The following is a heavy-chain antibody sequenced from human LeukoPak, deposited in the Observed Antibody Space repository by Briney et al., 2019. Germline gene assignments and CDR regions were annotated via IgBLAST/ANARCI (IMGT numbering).Heavy chain of an antibody. CDR3: ARVPIVVVPAAPQNYYYYMDV. J-gene: IGHJ6*03. D-gene: IGHD2-2*01. V-gene: IGHV1-69*13. Sequence: GASVKFSCKASGGTFSSYAISWVRQAPGQGLEWMGGIIPIVGTANYAQKFQGRVTITADESTSTAYMELSSLRSEDTAVYYCARVPIVVVPAAPQNYYYYMDVWGKGTTVTVSS. CDR2: IIPIVGTA. CDR1: GGTFSSYA.